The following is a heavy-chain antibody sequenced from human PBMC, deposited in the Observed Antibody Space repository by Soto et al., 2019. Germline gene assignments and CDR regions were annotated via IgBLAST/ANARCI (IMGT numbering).Heavy chain of an antibody. CDR2: ISHDGSTK. Sequence: QVQLVESGGGVVQPGRSLRLSCAASGFTFSLYGIHWVRQAPGKGLEWLAVISHDGSTKYYADSVKGRFTVSRDNTKNSVYLQINRLRGEDTAIYYCAKVFPSASSLYDRFDPWGLGTSVIVS. V-gene: IGHV3-30*18. D-gene: IGHD3-22*01. CDR3: AKVFPSASSLYDRFDP. J-gene: IGHJ5*02. CDR1: GFTFSLYG.